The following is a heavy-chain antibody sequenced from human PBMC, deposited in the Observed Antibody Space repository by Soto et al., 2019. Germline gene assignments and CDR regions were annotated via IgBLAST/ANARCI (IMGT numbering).Heavy chain of an antibody. CDR1: GASLSVYT. V-gene: IGHV4-59*01. Sequence: PSETLSLTCTVSGASLSVYTWNWIRQSPGKGLGWIGYTYSSGSTSYNPSLKSRVTISVDTSTNQFSLKLNSVTAADTAVYYCARGQTIRAFDYWGQGTLVTVSS. J-gene: IGHJ4*02. CDR3: ARGQTIRAFDY. D-gene: IGHD4-17*01. CDR2: TYSSGST.